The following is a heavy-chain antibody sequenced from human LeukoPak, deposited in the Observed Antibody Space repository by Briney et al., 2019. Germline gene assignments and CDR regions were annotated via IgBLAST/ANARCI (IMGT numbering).Heavy chain of an antibody. Sequence: SVKVSCKASGGTFSSYAISWVRQAPGQGLEWMGGIIPIFGTANYAQKFQGRVTITADESTSTAYMELSSLRSEDTAVYYCARDRLTEYYSSSPSYFDYWGQGTLVTVSS. V-gene: IGHV1-69*13. D-gene: IGHD6-13*01. CDR3: ARDRLTEYYSSSPSYFDY. J-gene: IGHJ4*02. CDR2: IIPIFGTA. CDR1: GGTFSSYA.